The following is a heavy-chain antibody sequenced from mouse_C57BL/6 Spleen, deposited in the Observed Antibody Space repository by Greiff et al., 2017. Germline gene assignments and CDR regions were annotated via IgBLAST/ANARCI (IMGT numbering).Heavy chain of an antibody. J-gene: IGHJ3*01. V-gene: IGHV1-82*01. D-gene: IGHD2-12*01. CDR1: GYAFSSSW. CDR3: ASRSYDRAFAY. CDR2: IYPGDGDT. Sequence: QVQLQQSGPELVKPGASVKISCKASGYAFSSSWMNWVKQRPGQGLEWIGRIYPGDGDTNYNGKFKGKATLTADKSSSTAYMQLSSLTSEDSAVYFCASRSYDRAFAYWGQGTLVTVSA.